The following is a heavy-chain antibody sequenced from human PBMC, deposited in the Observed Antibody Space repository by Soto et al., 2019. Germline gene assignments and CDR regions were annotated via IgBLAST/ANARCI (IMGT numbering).Heavy chain of an antibody. CDR2: ISYDGSNK. Sequence: QVQLVESGGGVVQPGRSLRPSCAASGFTFSSYGMHWVRQAPGKGLEWVAVISYDGSNKYYADSVKGRFTISRDNSKNTLYLQMNSLRAEDTAVYYCAKAVGATTDWFDPWGQGTLVTVSS. CDR1: GFTFSSYG. CDR3: AKAVGATTDWFDP. J-gene: IGHJ5*02. D-gene: IGHD1-26*01. V-gene: IGHV3-30*18.